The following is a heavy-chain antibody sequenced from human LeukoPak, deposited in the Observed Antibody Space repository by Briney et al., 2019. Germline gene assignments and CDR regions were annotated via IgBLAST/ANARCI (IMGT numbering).Heavy chain of an antibody. CDR3: ARLAVAGNIDY. J-gene: IGHJ4*02. CDR1: GYSFNSYW. D-gene: IGHD6-19*01. V-gene: IGHV5-51*01. CDR2: IYPGDSDT. Sequence: GESLKISCKGSGYSFNSYWHGLVRPVSGKGAEWMGIIYPGDSDTRYSPSFQGQVTISADKTISTAYLQWSSLKASDTAMYYCARLAVAGNIDYWGQGTLVTVSS.